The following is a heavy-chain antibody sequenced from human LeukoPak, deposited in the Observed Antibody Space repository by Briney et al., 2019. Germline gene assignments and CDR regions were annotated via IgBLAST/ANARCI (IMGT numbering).Heavy chain of an antibody. Sequence: GGSLGLSCAASGFTFSSYAMSWVRQAPGKGLEWVSAISGSGGSTYYADSVKGRFTISRDNSKNTLYLQMNSLRAEDTAVYYCAKSYYYDSSGYAKGNFDYWGQGTLVTVSS. J-gene: IGHJ4*02. V-gene: IGHV3-23*01. CDR2: ISGSGGST. CDR1: GFTFSSYA. D-gene: IGHD3-22*01. CDR3: AKSYYYDSSGYAKGNFDY.